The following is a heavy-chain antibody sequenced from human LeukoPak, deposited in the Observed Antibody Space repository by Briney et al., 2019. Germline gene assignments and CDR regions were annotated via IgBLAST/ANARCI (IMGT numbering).Heavy chain of an antibody. V-gene: IGHV3-23*01. CDR1: GFTFSSYA. J-gene: IGHJ4*02. D-gene: IGHD6-19*01. CDR2: ISTSGGST. CDR3: SIAVAGGGFDY. Sequence: GGSLRLSCAASGFTFSSYAMSWVRQAPGKGLEWVSGISTSGGSTSYADSVKGRFTISRDNPRNTLYMQMNSLRAEDTAVYYCSIAVAGGGFDYWGQGTLVTVSS.